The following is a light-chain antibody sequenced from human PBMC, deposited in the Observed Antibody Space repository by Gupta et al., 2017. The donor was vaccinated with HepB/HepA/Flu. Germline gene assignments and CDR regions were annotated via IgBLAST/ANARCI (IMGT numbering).Light chain of an antibody. Sequence: IVLTQSAAILSSSRGERATLSCTASQSVCSYLAWYQHKPGQVPRLLMYDASRRAIGIPARFSGSGSGTDFTLTISSLEPEDFAVYYCQHHGNWPTTFGQGTKVEFK. J-gene: IGKJ1*01. CDR1: QSVCSY. CDR2: DAS. V-gene: IGKV3-11*01. CDR3: QHHGNWPTT.